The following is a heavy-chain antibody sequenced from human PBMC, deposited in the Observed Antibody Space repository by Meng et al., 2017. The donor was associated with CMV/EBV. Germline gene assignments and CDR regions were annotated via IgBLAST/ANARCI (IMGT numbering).Heavy chain of an antibody. D-gene: IGHD6-19*01. CDR2: ISASGSGTGST. J-gene: IGHJ6*02. CDR3: AKRSQWLLGLYYYYGLDV. Sequence: SCAASGCTFSSYGMHWVRQAPGKGLEWVSGISASGSGTGSTHYADSVKGRFTISRDNSKNTLYLQMTSLRAEDTALYYCAKRSQWLLGLYYYYGLDVWGQGTTVTVSS. V-gene: IGHV3-23*01. CDR1: GCTFSSYG.